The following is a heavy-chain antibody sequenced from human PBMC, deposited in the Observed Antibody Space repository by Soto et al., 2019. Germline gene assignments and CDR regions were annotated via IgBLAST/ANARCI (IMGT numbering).Heavy chain of an antibody. Sequence: GGSLRLSCAASGLTFSSYSMNWVRQAPGKGLDWVSYISSSSGTIYYADSVKGRFTISRDNAKTSLYLQMDSLKAEDTAVYYCSRSCDYDQYFLAFWGRGTLVTVSS. CDR3: SRSCDYDQYFLAF. D-gene: IGHD4-17*01. CDR1: GLTFSSYS. J-gene: IGHJ4*02. CDR2: ISSSSGTI. V-gene: IGHV3-48*01.